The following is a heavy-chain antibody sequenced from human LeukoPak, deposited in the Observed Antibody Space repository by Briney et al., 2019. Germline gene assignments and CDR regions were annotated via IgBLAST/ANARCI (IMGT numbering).Heavy chain of an antibody. CDR2: IIPIFGTA. V-gene: IGHV1-69*13. D-gene: IGHD3-22*01. CDR3: ARDDSSLNDY. J-gene: IGHJ4*02. CDR1: GGTFSSYA. Sequence: ASVKVSCKASGGTFSSYAISWVRQAPGQGLEWMGGIIPIFGTANYAQKFQGRVTITADESTSTAYMELSSLRSEDTVVYYCARDDSSLNDYWGQGTLVTVSS.